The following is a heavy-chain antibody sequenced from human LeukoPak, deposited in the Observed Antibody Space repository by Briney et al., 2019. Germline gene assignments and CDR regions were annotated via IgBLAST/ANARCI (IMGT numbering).Heavy chain of an antibody. Sequence: PSETLSLTCTVSGGYIGSYYWSWIRLPPGKGLEWIGYIYYSGRTNYNPSLKSRVTISVDTSKNQFSLKLSSVTAADTAVYYCATYGSGSYYRADWFDPWGQGTLVTVSS. D-gene: IGHD3-10*01. CDR2: IYYSGRT. J-gene: IGHJ5*02. CDR1: GGYIGSYY. V-gene: IGHV4-59*01. CDR3: ATYGSGSYYRADWFDP.